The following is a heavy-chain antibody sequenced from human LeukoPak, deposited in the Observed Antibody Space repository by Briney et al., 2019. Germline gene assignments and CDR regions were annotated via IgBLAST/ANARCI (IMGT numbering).Heavy chain of an antibody. CDR1: GYTFTGYY. J-gene: IGHJ4*02. CDR2: INPNSGGT. D-gene: IGHD6-13*01. CDR3: ARGGMVDSSSYLYYFDY. Sequence: ASVNVSCKASGYTFTGYYIHWVRQTPGQGLEWMGWINPNSGGTKYAQKFQGRVTMTRDTSISTAYMELSRLTSDDTAVYYCARGGMVDSSSYLYYFDYWGQGTLVTVSS. V-gene: IGHV1-2*02.